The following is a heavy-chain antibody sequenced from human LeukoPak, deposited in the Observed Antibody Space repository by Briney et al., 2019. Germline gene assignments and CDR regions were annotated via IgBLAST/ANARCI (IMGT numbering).Heavy chain of an antibody. Sequence: GGSLRLSCAASGFTFSNYWMSWVRQAPGKAMEWVSAISGSGGSTYYADSVKGRFTISRDNSKNTLYLQMNSLRAEDTAVYYCAKGVSGYSSGWYYFDYWGQGTLVTVSS. CDR2: ISGSGGST. J-gene: IGHJ4*02. V-gene: IGHV3-23*01. D-gene: IGHD6-19*01. CDR1: GFTFSNYW. CDR3: AKGVSGYSSGWYYFDY.